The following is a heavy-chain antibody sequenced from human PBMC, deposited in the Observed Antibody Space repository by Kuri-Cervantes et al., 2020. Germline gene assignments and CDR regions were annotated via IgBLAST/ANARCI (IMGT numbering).Heavy chain of an antibody. CDR2: INHSGST. V-gene: IGHV4-34*01. CDR1: GGSFSGYY. D-gene: IGHD3-16*01. J-gene: IGHJ5*02. CDR3: ARVLGNWFDP. Sequence: GSLRLSCAVYGGSFSGYYWSWIRQPPGKGLEWIGEINHSGSTNYNPSLKSRVTISVDTSKNQFSLKLSPVTAADTAVYYCARVLGNWFDPWGQGTLVTVSS.